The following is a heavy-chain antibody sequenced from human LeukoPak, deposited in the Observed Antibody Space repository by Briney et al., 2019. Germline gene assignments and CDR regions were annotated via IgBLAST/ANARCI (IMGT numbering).Heavy chain of an antibody. D-gene: IGHD5-18*01. CDR3: ARMNVDTAMAPYYYYGMDV. V-gene: IGHV1-18*01. CDR1: GYTFTSYG. CDR2: ISAYNGNT. J-gene: IGHJ6*02. Sequence: ASVKVSCKASGYTFTSYGISWVRQAPGQGLEWMGWISAYNGNTNYAQKPQGRVTMTTDTSTSTAYMELRSLRSDDTAVYYCARMNVDTAMAPYYYYGMDVWGQGTTVTVSS.